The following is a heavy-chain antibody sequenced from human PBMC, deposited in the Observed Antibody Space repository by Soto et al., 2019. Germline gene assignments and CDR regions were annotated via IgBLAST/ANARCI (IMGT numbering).Heavy chain of an antibody. D-gene: IGHD3-3*02. CDR3: ARDKDRQQLGGNYYYGIDV. CDR2: IIPIFPTS. J-gene: IGHJ6*02. Sequence: QVQLVQSGAEVKKPGSSVTVSCKASGGTFGNSAISWVRQAPGQGLEWMGGIIPIFPTSDYAQSFQGRLTITADESTSTAYMELTSLRSEDTAVYYCARDKDRQQLGGNYYYGIDVWGPGSTVTVSS. CDR1: GGTFGNSA. V-gene: IGHV1-69*12.